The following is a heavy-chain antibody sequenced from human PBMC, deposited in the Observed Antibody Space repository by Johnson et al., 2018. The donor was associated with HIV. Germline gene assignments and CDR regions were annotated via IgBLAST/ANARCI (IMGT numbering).Heavy chain of an antibody. D-gene: IGHD4-11*01. CDR2: ISYDGSNK. CDR3: ARDNEVTNAFDI. J-gene: IGHJ3*02. V-gene: IGHV3-30*03. Sequence: VQLVESGGGLVQPGGSLRLSCAASGFTFSNYGMHWVRQAPGKGLEWVAVISYDGSNKYYADSVKGRFTISRDNSKNTLYLQMNSLRAEDTAVYYCARDNEVTNAFDIWGQGTMVTVSS. CDR1: GFTFSNYG.